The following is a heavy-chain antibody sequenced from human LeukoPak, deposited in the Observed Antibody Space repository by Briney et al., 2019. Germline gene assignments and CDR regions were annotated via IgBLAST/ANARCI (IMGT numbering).Heavy chain of an antibody. D-gene: IGHD1-1*01. V-gene: IGHV1-69*04. J-gene: IGHJ6*02. CDR1: GDTFDNSA. CDR2: IIPILNIP. CDR3: AREKMEVGYYGLDV. Sequence: GASVKVSCKASGDTFDNSAINWVRQAPGQGLEWMGRIIPILNIPNYAQKLQGRVTIAADKSTSTAYMELSSLRSDDTAVYYCAREKMEVGYYGLDVWGQGTTVTVSS.